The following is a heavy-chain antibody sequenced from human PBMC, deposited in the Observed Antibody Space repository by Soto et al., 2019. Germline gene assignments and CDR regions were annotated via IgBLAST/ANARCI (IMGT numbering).Heavy chain of an antibody. V-gene: IGHV4-30-4*01. CDR3: ARDGSGSYYKFGYHYYGMDV. CDR1: GGSISSGDYY. J-gene: IGHJ6*02. Sequence: SETLSLTCTVSGGSISSGDYYWSWIRQPPGKGLEWIGYIYYSGSTYYNPSLKSRVTISVDTSKNQFSLKLSSVTAADTAVYYCARDGSGSYYKFGYHYYGMDVWGQGTTVTVSS. CDR2: IYYSGST. D-gene: IGHD3-10*01.